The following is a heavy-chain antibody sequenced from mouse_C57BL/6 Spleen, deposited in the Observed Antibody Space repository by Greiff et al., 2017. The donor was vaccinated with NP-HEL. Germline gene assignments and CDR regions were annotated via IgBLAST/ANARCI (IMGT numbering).Heavy chain of an antibody. CDR2: INSDGSSP. CDR1: GFTFSDYY. J-gene: IGHJ1*03. V-gene: IGHV5-16*01. D-gene: IGHD1-1*01. Sequence: EVHLVESEGGLVQPGSSMKLSCTASGFTFSDYYMAWVRQVPEKGLEWVANINSDGSSPYYLDSLKSRFIISRDNAKNILYLQMSSLTSEDTATYYCAREDYGSSYDWYFDVWGTGTTVTVSS. CDR3: AREDYGSSYDWYFDV.